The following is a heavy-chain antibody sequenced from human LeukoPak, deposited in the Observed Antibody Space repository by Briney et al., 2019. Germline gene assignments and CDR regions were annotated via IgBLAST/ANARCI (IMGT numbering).Heavy chain of an antibody. J-gene: IGHJ3*02. CDR2: ISGSGGST. Sequence: GGSLRLSCEASGFTFSSYAMSWGRQAPGKGLEWVSAISGSGGSTYYADSVKGRFTISRDNSKNTLYLQMNSLRAEDTAVYYCATKDHSSGYYYDDAFDIWGQGTMVTVSS. V-gene: IGHV3-23*01. D-gene: IGHD3-22*01. CDR3: ATKDHSSGYYYDDAFDI. CDR1: GFTFSSYA.